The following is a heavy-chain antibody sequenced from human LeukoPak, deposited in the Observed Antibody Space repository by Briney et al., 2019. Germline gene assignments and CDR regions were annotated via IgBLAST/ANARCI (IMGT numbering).Heavy chain of an antibody. CDR3: ARVPLLGGTTSCLADY. D-gene: IGHD2-2*01. CDR1: GYTFTSYG. J-gene: IGHJ4*02. CDR2: ISAYNGNT. V-gene: IGHV1-18*04. Sequence: RASVKVSCKASGYTFTSYGISWVRQAPGQGLEWMGWISAYNGNTNYAQKLQGRVTMTTDTSTSTAYMELRSLRSDDTAVYYCARVPLLGGTTSCLADYWGQGTLVTVSS.